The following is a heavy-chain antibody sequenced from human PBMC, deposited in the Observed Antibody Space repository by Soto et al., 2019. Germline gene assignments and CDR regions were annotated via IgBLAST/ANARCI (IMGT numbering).Heavy chain of an antibody. CDR2: ISGSGGST. CDR1: GFTFSSYA. Sequence: GGSLRLSCAASGFTFSSYAMSWVRQAPGKGLEWVSAISGSGGSTYYADSVKGRFTISRDNSKNTLYLQMNSLRAEDTAVYYCAKDGLRVVVAANNWFDPWGQGTLVTVSS. J-gene: IGHJ5*02. V-gene: IGHV3-23*01. D-gene: IGHD2-15*01. CDR3: AKDGLRVVVAANNWFDP.